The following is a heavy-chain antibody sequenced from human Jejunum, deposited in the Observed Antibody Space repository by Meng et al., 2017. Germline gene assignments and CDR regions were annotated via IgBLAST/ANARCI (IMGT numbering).Heavy chain of an antibody. D-gene: IGHD2-15*01. CDR3: ARNGAYSADH. CDR1: GGSVSSGSYY. V-gene: IGHV4-61*01. Sequence: QVQPTRSAPGLVRPSETLSLTCTVSGGSVSSGSYYWSWIRQPPGKGLEWIGYIYYGGTTNYNPSLKSRVTISADTSKNQFSLKLSSVTAADTAMYYCARNGAYSADHWGQGTLVTVSS. CDR2: IYYGGTT. J-gene: IGHJ4*02.